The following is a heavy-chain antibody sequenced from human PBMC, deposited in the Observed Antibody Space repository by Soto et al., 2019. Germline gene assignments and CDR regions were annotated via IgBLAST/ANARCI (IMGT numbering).Heavy chain of an antibody. CDR3: ARLQGGDSSGSHPYYYYYYGMAV. CDR2: IIPIFGTA. J-gene: IGHJ6*02. CDR1: GGTFSSYA. Sequence: QVQLVQSGAEVKKPGSSVKVSCKASGGTFSSYAISWVRQAPGQGLEWMGGIIPIFGTANYAQKFQGRVTITADDSTSTAYMELSSLRAEDTAVYYCARLQGGDSSGSHPYYYYYYGMAVWGQGTTVTVSS. V-gene: IGHV1-69*12. D-gene: IGHD3-22*01.